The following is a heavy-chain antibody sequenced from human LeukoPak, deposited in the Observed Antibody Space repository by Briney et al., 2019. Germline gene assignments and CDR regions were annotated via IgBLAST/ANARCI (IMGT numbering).Heavy chain of an antibody. J-gene: IGHJ6*03. CDR2: ISSSSSTI. D-gene: IGHD1-26*01. CDR1: GFTFSSYS. CDR3: ARDSGYSGSPDYYYYYMDV. Sequence: GGSLRLSCAASGFTFSSYSMNWIRQAPGKGLEWVSYISSSSSTIYYADSVKGRFTISRDNAKNSLYLQMNSLRAEDTAVYYCARDSGYSGSPDYYYYYMDVWGKGTTVTVSS. V-gene: IGHV3-48*01.